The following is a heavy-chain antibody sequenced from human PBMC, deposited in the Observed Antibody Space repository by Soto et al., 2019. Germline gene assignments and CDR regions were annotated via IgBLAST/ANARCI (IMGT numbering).Heavy chain of an antibody. J-gene: IGHJ4*02. Sequence: HSESLSLTCTVSGGSISSYYCTWIRQPPGKGLEWIGYIYYSGSTNYNPSLKSRVTISVDTSASTAYMELSSLRSEDTAVYYCARQAEGGYNYGYWGQGTLVTVS. CDR3: ARQAEGGYNYGY. CDR1: GGSISSYY. V-gene: IGHV4-59*08. CDR2: IYYSGST. D-gene: IGHD5-12*01.